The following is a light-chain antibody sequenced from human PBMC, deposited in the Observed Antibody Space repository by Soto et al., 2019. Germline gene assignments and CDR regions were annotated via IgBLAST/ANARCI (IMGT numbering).Light chain of an antibody. J-gene: IGKJ1*01. Sequence: DIVMTQSPDSLAVSLGERATINCKSSQSVLHSSNNKNYLAWYQQKPGQPPKLLIYWASTRESGVPDRFSGNGSGTDFTLSISSLQAEDVAVYYCQQYYSPWTFGQGTKVEIK. CDR2: WAS. CDR1: QSVLHSSNNKNY. CDR3: QQYYSPWT. V-gene: IGKV4-1*01.